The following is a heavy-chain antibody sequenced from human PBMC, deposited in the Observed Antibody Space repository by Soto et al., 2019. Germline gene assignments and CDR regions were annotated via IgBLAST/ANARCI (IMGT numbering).Heavy chain of an antibody. D-gene: IGHD4-17*01. CDR2: IHDSGNT. V-gene: IGHV4-30-4*01. Sequence: SETLSLTCTVFGGSVSIGDYLWSWIRQRPGKGLEWIGYIHDSGNTYYNPSLKSRVTISLDTSKNQFSLKVTSMTAADTAVYFCARARRGDSGDYASLFDRWGQGNLVTVS. CDR3: ARARRGDSGDYASLFDR. CDR1: GGSVSIGDYL. J-gene: IGHJ5*02.